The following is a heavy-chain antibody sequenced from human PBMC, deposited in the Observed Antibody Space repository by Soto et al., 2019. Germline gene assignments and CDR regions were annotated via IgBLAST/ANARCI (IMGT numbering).Heavy chain of an antibody. Sequence: GGSLRLSCAASVFNISSYAMSWVRQAPGKGLELVSAISGSGGSTYYADSVKGRFTISRDNSKNTLYLQMNSLRAEDTAVYYCAKDPQGRGWFDPWGQGSLVTVS. CDR2: ISGSGGST. CDR1: VFNISSYA. J-gene: IGHJ5*02. V-gene: IGHV3-23*01. CDR3: AKDPQGRGWFDP.